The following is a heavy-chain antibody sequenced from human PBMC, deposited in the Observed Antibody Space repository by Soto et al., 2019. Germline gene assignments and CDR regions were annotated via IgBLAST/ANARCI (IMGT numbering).Heavy chain of an antibody. CDR1: GGSISSYY. CDR2: IYYSGST. Sequence: SEALSVTCTVSGGSISSYYWSWIRQPPGKGLEWIGYIYYSGSTNYNPSLKSRVTISVDTSKNQFSLKLSSVTAADTAVYYCAIVQVPRAPLGCLDPWCKGTLVTV. CDR3: AIVQVPRAPLGCLDP. V-gene: IGHV4-59*01. J-gene: IGHJ5*02. D-gene: IGHD2-2*01.